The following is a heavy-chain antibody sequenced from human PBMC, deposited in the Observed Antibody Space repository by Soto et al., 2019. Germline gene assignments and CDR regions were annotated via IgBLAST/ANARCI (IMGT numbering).Heavy chain of an antibody. CDR1: GGTLNNYA. J-gene: IGHJ4*02. Sequence: QVQLVQSGAEVKKPGSSVKVSCKASGGTLNNYAINWVRQAPGQGLEWMGGIIPIFGTANYAQKFQGRVTITADKSTGTAYMELSSLRSEDTAVYYCARSVVKSYYFDYWGQGTLVTVSS. CDR2: IIPIFGTA. CDR3: ARSVVKSYYFDY. V-gene: IGHV1-69*06.